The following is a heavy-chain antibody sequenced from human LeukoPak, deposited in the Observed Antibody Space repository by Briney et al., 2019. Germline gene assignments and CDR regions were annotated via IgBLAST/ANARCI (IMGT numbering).Heavy chain of an antibody. CDR3: AKNSAGSSVQADF. Sequence: GGSLRLSCTASGFTFNTWCKCWVRQAPGTGLEWVSSISGDGTDTYYTDSVKGRFTISRDNSKNALYLQMNSLRAEDTAIYYCAKNSAGSSVQADFRGQGTLVTVSS. CDR2: ISGDGTDT. D-gene: IGHD2/OR15-2a*01. J-gene: IGHJ4*02. V-gene: IGHV3-23*01. CDR1: GFTFNTWC.